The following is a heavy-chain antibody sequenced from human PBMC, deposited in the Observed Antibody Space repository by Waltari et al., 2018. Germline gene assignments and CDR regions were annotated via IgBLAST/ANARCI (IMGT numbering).Heavy chain of an antibody. D-gene: IGHD5-12*01. CDR3: ARQKKRQWLRLGWFDP. CDR2: IYHSGST. V-gene: IGHV4-38-2*02. CDR1: GYSISSGYY. Sequence: QVQLQESGPGLVKPSETLSLTCTVSGYSISSGYYWGWIRQPPGKGLEWIGSIYHSGSTYYNPSLKSRVTISVDTSKNQFSLKLSSVTAADTAVYYCARQKKRQWLRLGWFDPWGQGTLVTVSS. J-gene: IGHJ5*02.